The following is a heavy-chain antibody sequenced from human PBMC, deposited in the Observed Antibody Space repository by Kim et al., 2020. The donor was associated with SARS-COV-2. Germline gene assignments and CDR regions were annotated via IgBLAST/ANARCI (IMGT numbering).Heavy chain of an antibody. CDR3: AHMGAIVVVPAAQFGY. J-gene: IGHJ4*01. CDR1: GFTFSSYS. D-gene: IGHD2-2*01. CDR2: ISSSSSTI. V-gene: IGHV3-48*01. Sequence: GGSLRLSCAASGFTFSSYSMNWVRQAPGKGLEWVSYISSSSSTIYYADSVKGRFTISRENATNSLYLQMHSLRAEDTAVYYCAHMGAIVVVPAAQFGYWG.